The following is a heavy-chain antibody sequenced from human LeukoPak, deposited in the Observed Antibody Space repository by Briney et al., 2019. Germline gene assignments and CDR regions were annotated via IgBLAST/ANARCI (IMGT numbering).Heavy chain of an antibody. D-gene: IGHD3-22*01. CDR2: IYSGGST. J-gene: IGHJ4*02. CDR1: GFTVSSNY. V-gene: IGHV3-53*01. Sequence: PGGSLRLSCAASGFTVSSNYMSWVRQAPGKGLEWVSVIYSGGSTYYADSVKGRFTISRDNSKNTLYLQMNSLRAEDTAVYYCARDSGITMIVGSVDFDYWGQGTLVTVSS. CDR3: ARDSGITMIVGSVDFDY.